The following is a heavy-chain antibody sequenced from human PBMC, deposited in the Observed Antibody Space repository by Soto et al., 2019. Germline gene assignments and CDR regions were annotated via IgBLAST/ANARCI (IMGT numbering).Heavy chain of an antibody. CDR2: ISYDGSNK. V-gene: IGHV3-30*18. J-gene: IGHJ6*03. D-gene: IGHD1-1*01. CDR3: AKKQGTTGTTFGAYYYYYMDV. Sequence: GGSLRLSCAASGFTFSSYGMHWVRQAPGKGLEWVAVISYDGSNKYYADSVKGRFTISRDNSKNTLYLQMNSLRAEDTAVYYCAKKQGTTGTTFGAYYYYYMDVWGKGTTVTVSS. CDR1: GFTFSSYG.